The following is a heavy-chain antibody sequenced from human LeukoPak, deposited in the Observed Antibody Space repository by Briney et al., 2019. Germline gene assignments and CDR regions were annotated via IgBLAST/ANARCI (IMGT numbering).Heavy chain of an antibody. V-gene: IGHV4-34*01. CDR2: INHSGST. D-gene: IGHD4-23*01. Sequence: PSETLSLTCAVYGGSFSGYYWSWIRQPPGKGLEWIGEINHSGSTNYNPSLKSRVTISVDTSKNQFSLKLSSVTAADTAVYYCARHRATVVTDAFDIWGQGTMVTVSS. CDR3: ARHRATVVTDAFDI. J-gene: IGHJ3*02. CDR1: GGSFSGYY.